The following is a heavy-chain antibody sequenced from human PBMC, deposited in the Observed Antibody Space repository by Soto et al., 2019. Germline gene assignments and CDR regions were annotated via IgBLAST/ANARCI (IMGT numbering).Heavy chain of an antibody. V-gene: IGHV3-23*01. CDR3: ATRIAQSIY. J-gene: IGHJ4*02. CDR1: GFTVNDYA. D-gene: IGHD2-15*01. CDR2: ISGSGKSNT. Sequence: EVQLLESGGGLVQPGGSLRLSCAASGFTVNDYAMSWVRQAPGKGLEWVSAISGSGKSNTFYADSVKGRFTISRDNSENKLYLQMNGLRADDSAVYYCATRIAQSIYWGQGTLVTVSS.